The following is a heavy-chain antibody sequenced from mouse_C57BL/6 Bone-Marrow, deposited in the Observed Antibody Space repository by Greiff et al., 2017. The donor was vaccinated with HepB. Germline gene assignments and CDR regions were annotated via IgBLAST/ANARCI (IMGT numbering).Heavy chain of an antibody. CDR1: GYSITSGYY. J-gene: IGHJ3*01. V-gene: IGHV3-6*01. CDR3: AREGALPAWFAY. D-gene: IGHD5-5*01. Sequence: VQLKQSGPGLVKPSQSLSLTCSVTGYSITSGYYWYWIRQFPGNKLEWMGYISYDGSNNYNPSLKNRISITRDTSKNQFFLKLNSVTTEDTAAYYCAREGALPAWFAYWGQGTLVTVSA. CDR2: ISYDGSN.